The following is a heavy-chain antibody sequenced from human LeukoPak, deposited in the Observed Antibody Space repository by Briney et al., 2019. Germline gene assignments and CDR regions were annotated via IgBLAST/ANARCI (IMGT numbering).Heavy chain of an antibody. V-gene: IGHV1-2*06. D-gene: IGHD3-3*01. Sequence: ASVKVSCKASGYTFTGYYMHWVRQAPGQGLEWMGRNNPNSGGTNYAQKFQGRVTMTRDTSISTAYMELSRLRSDDTAVYYCARALDWVTIFGVVTNHAFDIWGQGTMVTVSS. CDR3: ARALDWVTIFGVVTNHAFDI. CDR1: GYTFTGYY. J-gene: IGHJ3*02. CDR2: NNPNSGGT.